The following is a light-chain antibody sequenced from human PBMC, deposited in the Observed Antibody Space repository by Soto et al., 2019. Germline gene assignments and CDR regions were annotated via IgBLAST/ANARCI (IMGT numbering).Light chain of an antibody. Sequence: QSALTQPASVSGSPGQSITISCTGTSSDVGGYNYVSWYQQHPGKAPKLMIYEVSNRPSGVSNRFSGSKSGNTASLTISGLQAEDEADYYCAAWDDSLSVVVFGGGTKLTVL. CDR2: EVS. CDR1: SSDVGGYNY. V-gene: IGLV2-14*01. J-gene: IGLJ2*01. CDR3: AAWDDSLSVVV.